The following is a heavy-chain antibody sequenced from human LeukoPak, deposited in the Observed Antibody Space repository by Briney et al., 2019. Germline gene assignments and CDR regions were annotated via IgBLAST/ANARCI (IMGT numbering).Heavy chain of an antibody. Sequence: ASVKVSCKASGGTFSSYGISWVRQAPGQGLEWMGWISAYNGNTNYAQKPQGRVTMTTDTSTSTAYMELRSLRSDDTAVYYCARDHDVSWFDPWGQGTLVTVSS. CDR3: ARDHDVSWFDP. J-gene: IGHJ5*02. CDR1: GGTFSSYG. D-gene: IGHD2/OR15-2a*01. CDR2: ISAYNGNT. V-gene: IGHV1-18*01.